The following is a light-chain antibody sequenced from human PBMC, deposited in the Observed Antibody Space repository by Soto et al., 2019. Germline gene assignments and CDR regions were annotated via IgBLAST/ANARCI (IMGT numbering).Light chain of an antibody. CDR2: DAS. CDR1: QSVSSY. J-gene: IGKJ4*01. V-gene: IGKV3-11*01. CDR3: QQRSNWPRLT. Sequence: EILLTQSPATLSLSPGERATLSCRASQSVSSYLAWYQQKPGQAPRLLIYDASNRATGIPARFSGSGSGTDFTLPISSLEPEDFAVYYCQQRSNWPRLTFGGGTKVEIK.